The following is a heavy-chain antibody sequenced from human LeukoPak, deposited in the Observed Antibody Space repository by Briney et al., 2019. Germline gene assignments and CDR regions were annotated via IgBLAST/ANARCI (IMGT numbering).Heavy chain of an antibody. D-gene: IGHD3-22*01. V-gene: IGHV3-23*01. CDR1: GFTFSSYA. J-gene: IGHJ5*02. Sequence: PGGSLRLSCAASGFTFSSYAMSWVRQAPGKGLEWVSAISGSGGSTYYADSVKGRFTISRDNSKNTLYLQMNSLRAEDTAVYYCAKGPMIVVVITYNWFDPWGQGTLVTVSS. CDR3: AKGPMIVVVITYNWFDP. CDR2: ISGSGGST.